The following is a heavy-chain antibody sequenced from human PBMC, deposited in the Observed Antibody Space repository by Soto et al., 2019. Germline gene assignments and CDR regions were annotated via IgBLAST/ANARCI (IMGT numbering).Heavy chain of an antibody. CDR1: GYTFTGYY. CDR2: INPNSGGA. D-gene: IGHD3-22*01. V-gene: IGHV1-2*02. J-gene: IGHJ4*02. Sequence: ASVKVSCKASGYTFTGYYVHWVRQAPGQGLEWMGWINPNSGGAKSAQKFQGRVTMTRDTSINTAYMELSRLRSDDTAVYYCARRKGDYYDSSGYHYYFDYWGQGTLVTVSS. CDR3: ARRKGDYYDSSGYHYYFDY.